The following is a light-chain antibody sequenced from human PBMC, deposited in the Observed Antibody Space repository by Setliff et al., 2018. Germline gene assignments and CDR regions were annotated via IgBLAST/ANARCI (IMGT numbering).Light chain of an antibody. J-gene: IGLJ3*02. CDR1: ASNVGAGI. Sequence: GRASNVGAGIVNWYQQLPGTAPRLVLYGNDQRPSGVPDRFSGSKSGTSASLAISDLQSDDEADYYCAAWDDSLMGWVFGGGTQLTVL. CDR3: AAWDDSLMGWV. CDR2: GND. V-gene: IGLV1-44*01.